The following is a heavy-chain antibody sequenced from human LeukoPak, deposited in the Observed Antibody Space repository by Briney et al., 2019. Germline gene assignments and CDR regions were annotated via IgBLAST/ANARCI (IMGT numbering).Heavy chain of an antibody. Sequence: SETLSLTCTVSGGSIRSSSYYWGWSRQPPGKGLEWIGSIYYSGSTYYNASLKSRGTISVDTSKNQFSLKLNSVTAADTAVYFCARQVVAVAGTGYFDYWGQGTLVTVSS. V-gene: IGHV4-39*01. D-gene: IGHD6-19*01. J-gene: IGHJ4*02. CDR1: GGSIRSSSYY. CDR3: ARQVVAVAGTGYFDY. CDR2: IYYSGST.